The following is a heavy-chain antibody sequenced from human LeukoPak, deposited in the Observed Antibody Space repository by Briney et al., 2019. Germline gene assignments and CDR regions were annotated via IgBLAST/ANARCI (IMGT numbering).Heavy chain of an antibody. J-gene: IGHJ3*02. CDR1: GFTFSSYW. D-gene: IGHD4-17*01. CDR2: IKKDGSQK. Sequence: GGSLALSCTASGFTFSSYWMSWVRQAPGKGLEWVATIKKDGSQKEYEESVQGRFTVSRDNAKNSLYLHMNRLRAEDTAVYYCARDPTVTSFHDAFDIWGQGTMVTVSS. V-gene: IGHV3-7*05. CDR3: ARDPTVTSFHDAFDI.